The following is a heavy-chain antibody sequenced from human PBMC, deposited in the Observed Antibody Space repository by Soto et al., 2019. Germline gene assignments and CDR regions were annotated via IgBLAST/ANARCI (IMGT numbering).Heavy chain of an antibody. Sequence: ASVKVSCKASGGTFSSYAISWVRRAPGQGLEWMGGIIPIFGTANYAQKFQGRVTITADESTSTAYMELSSLRSEDTAVYYCARDILVPKGIAVAREEEYYYGMDVWGQGTTVTVAS. CDR3: ARDILVPKGIAVAREEEYYYGMDV. CDR1: GGTFSSYA. J-gene: IGHJ6*02. D-gene: IGHD6-19*01. CDR2: IIPIFGTA. V-gene: IGHV1-69*13.